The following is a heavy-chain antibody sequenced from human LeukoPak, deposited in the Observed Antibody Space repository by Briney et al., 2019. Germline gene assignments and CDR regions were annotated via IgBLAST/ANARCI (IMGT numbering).Heavy chain of an antibody. CDR3: ARGRDGYNQYYFDY. D-gene: IGHD5-24*01. V-gene: IGHV4-4*08. J-gene: IGHJ4*02. Sequence: PSETLSLTCTVSGGSISSYYWSWIRQPPGKGLEWIGRIYTSGSTKYNPSLKSRVTISIDTSRKQFSLNLSSVTAADTAVYYCARGRDGYNQYYFDYWGQGTLVTVSS. CDR1: GGSISSYY. CDR2: IYTSGST.